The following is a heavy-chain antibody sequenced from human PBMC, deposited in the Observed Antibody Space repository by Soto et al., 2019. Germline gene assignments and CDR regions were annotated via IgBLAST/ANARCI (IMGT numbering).Heavy chain of an antibody. V-gene: IGHV3-23*01. CDR2: VSGSGASV. CDR1: GFIFSSHA. D-gene: IGHD3-3*01. J-gene: IGHJ4*02. Sequence: EVQLLESGGGFVKPGGSLRLSCEGSGFIFSSHAMSWVRQAPGKGLEWVSSVSGSGASVALPDFLKGRFSSSRDNSKNTVYLELNNLRVDDTAVYYCAKDLPLWSGYSFSETHWGQGTLVTVSS. CDR3: AKDLPLWSGYSFSETH.